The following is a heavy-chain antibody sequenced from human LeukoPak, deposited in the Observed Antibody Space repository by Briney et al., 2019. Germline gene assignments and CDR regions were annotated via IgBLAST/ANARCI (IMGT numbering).Heavy chain of an antibody. D-gene: IGHD4-23*01. V-gene: IGHV3-21*01. CDR3: ARVTAVGAFEI. CDR1: GFTFSSYS. CDR2: ISSSSYI. Sequence: GGSLRLSCAASGFTFSSYSMNWVRQAPGKGLEWVSSISSSSYIYYADSVKGRFTISRDNAKNSLYLQMNSLRAEDTAVYYCARVTAVGAFEIWGQGTMVTVSS. J-gene: IGHJ3*02.